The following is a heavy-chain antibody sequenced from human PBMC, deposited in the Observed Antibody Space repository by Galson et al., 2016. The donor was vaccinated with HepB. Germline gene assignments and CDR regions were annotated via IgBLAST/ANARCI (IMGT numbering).Heavy chain of an antibody. D-gene: IGHD1-26*01. CDR1: GFTFSNYG. CDR2: SWYDGSQK. Sequence: SLRLSCAVSGFTFSNYGMHWVRQAPGKGLEWVAVSWYDGSQKHYADSVRGRFAVSRDISKNTPSRQMNSLRAEDTAVYYCARDRAATGPLYLVLWGRGTLVTVSS. CDR3: ARDRAATGPLYLVL. J-gene: IGHJ2*01. V-gene: IGHV3-33*08.